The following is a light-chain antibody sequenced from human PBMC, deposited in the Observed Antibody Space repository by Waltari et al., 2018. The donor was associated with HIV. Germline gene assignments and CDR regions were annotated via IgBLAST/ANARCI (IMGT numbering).Light chain of an antibody. Sequence: SSELIQPPSVSVSPGQTARITCSGDALAHQQVYCYQQKTGKAPVLVIYKDNGRPSGIPERFSGSSSGTIVTLSISGVQAEDEADYYCQSADGSGTWVFGGGTKLTVL. J-gene: IGLJ3*02. CDR2: KDN. CDR3: QSADGSGTWV. CDR1: ALAHQQ. V-gene: IGLV3-25*03.